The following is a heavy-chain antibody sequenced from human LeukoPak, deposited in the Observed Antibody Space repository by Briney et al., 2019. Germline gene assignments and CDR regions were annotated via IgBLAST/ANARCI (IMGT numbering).Heavy chain of an antibody. D-gene: IGHD2-2*01. J-gene: IGHJ4*02. Sequence: GGSLRLSCAASGLTFSSYSMNWVRQAPGKGLEWVSYIGGSGSAIYYADSVKGRFTISRDNAKNSLYLQMNSLRDEDTAVYYCVRDHQFYFDYWGQGTLVTVSS. V-gene: IGHV3-48*02. CDR3: VRDHQFYFDY. CDR1: GLTFSSYS. CDR2: IGGSGSAI.